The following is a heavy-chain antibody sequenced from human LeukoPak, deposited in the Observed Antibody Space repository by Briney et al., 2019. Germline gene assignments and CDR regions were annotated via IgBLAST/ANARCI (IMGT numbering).Heavy chain of an antibody. V-gene: IGHV4-59*01. J-gene: IGHJ4*02. D-gene: IGHD6-13*01. CDR1: GGSISTYY. Sequence: SETLSLTCTVSGGSISTYYWSWVRQPPGKGLEGIGYIYYSGGTNYNPSLKSRVTISVDTSKNQFSLKLSSVTAADTAVYYCARGGWYSSSWSFDYRGQGTLVTVSS. CDR2: IYYSGGT. CDR3: ARGGWYSSSWSFDY.